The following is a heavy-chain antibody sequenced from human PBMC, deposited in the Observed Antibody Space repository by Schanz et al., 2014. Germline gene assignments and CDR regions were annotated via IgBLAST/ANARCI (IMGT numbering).Heavy chain of an antibody. V-gene: IGHV3-48*01. CDR2: ITYNGGTI. D-gene: IGHD1-1*01. CDR3: ARDRRNADLDY. J-gene: IGHJ4*02. CDR1: GFSLDIFA. Sequence: EVHLLESGGGLVEPGGSLRLSCATSGFSLDIFAVSWVRQAPGKGLEWISYITYNGGTIYYADSVKGRFTISRDNAKSSLYLEMNSLRAEDTALYYCARDRRNADLDYWGQGTLVTVSS.